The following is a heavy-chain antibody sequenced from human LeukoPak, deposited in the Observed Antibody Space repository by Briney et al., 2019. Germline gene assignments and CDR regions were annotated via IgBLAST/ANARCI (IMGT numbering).Heavy chain of an antibody. J-gene: IGHJ4*02. CDR1: GGSGRTGGGG. V-gene: IGHV2-5*02. CDR2: SNWDEGK. Sequence: SGPTLVNPPQTLTLTCKFSGGSGRTGGGGVGGISQPPGKALEWLSLSNWDEGKDYNPAGKSRRTITKDNSKTQGVLTMTNMDPLDTATYYCAHGTTVVTCDYWGQGTLVTVSS. D-gene: IGHD4-23*01. CDR3: AHGTTVVTCDY.